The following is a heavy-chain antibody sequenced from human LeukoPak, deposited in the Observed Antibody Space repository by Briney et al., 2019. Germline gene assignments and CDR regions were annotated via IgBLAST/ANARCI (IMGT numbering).Heavy chain of an antibody. CDR2: ISAYNGNT. D-gene: IGHD3-22*01. CDR3: ARDGGAYYYDSSVTDLDY. J-gene: IGHJ4*02. Sequence: ASVKVSCKASCYTFTSYGISWLRQAPGQGLEWMGWISAYNGNTNYAQKLQGRVTMTTDTSTSTAYMELRSLRSDDTAVYYCARDGGAYYYDSSVTDLDYWGQGTLVTVSS. V-gene: IGHV1-18*04. CDR1: CYTFTSYG.